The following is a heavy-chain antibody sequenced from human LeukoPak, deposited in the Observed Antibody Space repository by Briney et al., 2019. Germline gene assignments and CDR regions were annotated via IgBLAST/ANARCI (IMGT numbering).Heavy chain of an antibody. D-gene: IGHD3-9*01. Sequence: PGGSLRLSCAASGFTFSSYAMSWVRQAPGKGLEWVSYISSSGSTIYYADSVKGRFTISRDNAKNSPYLQMNSLRAEDTAVYYCARDSILTGYLDYWGQGTLVTVSS. CDR2: ISSSGSTI. J-gene: IGHJ4*02. V-gene: IGHV3-48*03. CDR1: GFTFSSYA. CDR3: ARDSILTGYLDY.